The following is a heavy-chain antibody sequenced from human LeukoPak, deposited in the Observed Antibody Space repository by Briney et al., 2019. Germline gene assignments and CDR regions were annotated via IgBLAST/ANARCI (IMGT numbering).Heavy chain of an antibody. CDR3: ARVGISTGPDY. Sequence: PSETLSLTCTVSGGSISSFSWSWIRQPPGKGLEWIGTIYYSGSTYYNPSLKSRVTISVDTSKNQFSLKLSSVTAADTAVYYCARVGISTGPDYWGQGTLVTASS. D-gene: IGHD3-10*01. CDR2: IYYSGST. V-gene: IGHV4-39*01. J-gene: IGHJ4*02. CDR1: GGSISSFS.